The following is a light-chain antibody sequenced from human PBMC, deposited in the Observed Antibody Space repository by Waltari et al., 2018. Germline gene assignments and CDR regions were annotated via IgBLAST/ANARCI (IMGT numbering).Light chain of an antibody. J-gene: IGLJ3*02. V-gene: IGLV2-14*03. Sequence: QSALTQPASVSGSPGQPTTISCTGIGSAIVDSDLVSWYQPQPGKATQVIIYDVTNRPSGISHRFSASKSANTASLTISGLQPEDEGDYYCTSQALDGVVLFGGGTQVTV. CDR1: GSAIVDSDL. CDR3: TSQALDGVVL. CDR2: DVT.